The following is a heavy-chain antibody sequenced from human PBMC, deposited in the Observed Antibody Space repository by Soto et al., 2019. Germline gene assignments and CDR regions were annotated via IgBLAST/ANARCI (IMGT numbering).Heavy chain of an antibody. CDR2: IYHSGIT. D-gene: IGHD2-21*01. CDR1: GGSISSNSW. CDR3: ARIAYCDSRYFNL. Sequence: QVQLQESGPGLVKPSGTLSLTCAVSGGSISSNSWWSWVRQPPGKGLEWIGEIYHSGITSYNPSLKSRVTMSVDKSQNQFSLNLSSVPAADTAVYYCARIAYCDSRYFNLWGRGTLVIVSS. J-gene: IGHJ2*01. V-gene: IGHV4-4*02.